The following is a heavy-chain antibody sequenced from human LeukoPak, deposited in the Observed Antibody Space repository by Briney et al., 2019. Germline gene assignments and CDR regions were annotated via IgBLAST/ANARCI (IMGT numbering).Heavy chain of an antibody. Sequence: KPSEILSLTCTVSGGSISSNNYYWGWIRQPPGKGLEWIGSIYYSGSPYYNPSLKSRVTISVDTSKNQFSLRLSSVTAADTAVYYCATWRTAKTGFDYWGQGTLVTVSS. CDR2: IYYSGSP. CDR3: ATWRTAKTGFDY. V-gene: IGHV4-39*01. J-gene: IGHJ4*02. CDR1: GGSISSNNYY. D-gene: IGHD1-1*01.